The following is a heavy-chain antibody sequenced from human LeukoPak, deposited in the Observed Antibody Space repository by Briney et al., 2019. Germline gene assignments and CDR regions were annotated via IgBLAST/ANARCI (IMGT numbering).Heavy chain of an antibody. CDR3: ARRLLGYCSGGSCYSGYFQH. Sequence: SETLSLTCNVYGGSFSGYYWSWIRQPPGKGLEWIGEINHSGSTNHNPSLKSRVTISVDTSKNQFSLRLSSVTAADTAVYYCARRLLGYCSGGSCYSGYFQHWGQGTLVTVSS. CDR1: GGSFSGYY. J-gene: IGHJ1*01. CDR2: INHSGST. V-gene: IGHV4-34*01. D-gene: IGHD2-15*01.